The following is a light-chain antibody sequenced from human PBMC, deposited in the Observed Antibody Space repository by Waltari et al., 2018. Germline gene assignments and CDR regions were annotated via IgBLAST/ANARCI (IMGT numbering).Light chain of an antibody. V-gene: IGLV1-44*01. CDR3: AAWDDRLNGWV. Sequence: QSVMTQPPSASGAPGQRVTISCSGSSSNIGGYTVNWFQHTPGTAPRLLIYTDTHRPSGVPDRFSGSKSGSSASLAISGLQSVDEGDYYCAAWDDRLNGWVFGGGTKLTVL. CDR2: TDT. J-gene: IGLJ3*02. CDR1: SSNIGGYT.